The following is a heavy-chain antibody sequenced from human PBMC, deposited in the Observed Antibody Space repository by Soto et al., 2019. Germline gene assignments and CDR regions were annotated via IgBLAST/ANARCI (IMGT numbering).Heavy chain of an antibody. CDR3: AHGFGDSGYDDGGFDY. V-gene: IGHV2-5*02. J-gene: IGHJ4*02. CDR2: IYWDDDK. CDR1: GFSLSTDGVG. D-gene: IGHD5-12*01. Sequence: QITLKESGPTLVKPTQTLTLTCTFSGFSLSTDGVGVGWIRQPPGKALEWLPLIYWDDDKRYSPSLKGRLRITKDTSKHQVVLTMTNMDPADTGTYYCAHGFGDSGYDDGGFDYWGQGTLVTVSS.